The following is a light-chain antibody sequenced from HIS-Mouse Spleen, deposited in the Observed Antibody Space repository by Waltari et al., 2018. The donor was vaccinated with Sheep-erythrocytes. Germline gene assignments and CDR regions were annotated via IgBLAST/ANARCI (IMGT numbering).Light chain of an antibody. Sequence: QSALTPPRPVSGSPGQSVTLSCTGTCSDCGGYTYVLWYQQHPGKPPKLMLYDVSKRPSGVPDRFSGSKSGNTASLTISGLQAEDEADYYCCSYAGSYNHVFATGTKVTVL. J-gene: IGLJ1*01. CDR1: CSDCGGYTY. V-gene: IGLV2-11*01. CDR2: DVS. CDR3: CSYAGSYNHV.